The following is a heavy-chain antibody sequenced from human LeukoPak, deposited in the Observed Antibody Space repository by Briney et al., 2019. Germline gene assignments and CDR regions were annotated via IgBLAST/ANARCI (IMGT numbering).Heavy chain of an antibody. Sequence: SQTLSVTCAISGDSVSSNNGAWNWIRQSPSRGPEWLGRTYYRSKWYSDYAVSMGGRITINPDTSKNHFSLQLNSVTPDDTAVYYCARDLGNSGWYTFDYWGQGTLVTVPS. D-gene: IGHD6-19*01. V-gene: IGHV6-1*01. CDR3: ARDLGNSGWYTFDY. CDR2: TYYRSKWYS. CDR1: GDSVSSNNGA. J-gene: IGHJ4*02.